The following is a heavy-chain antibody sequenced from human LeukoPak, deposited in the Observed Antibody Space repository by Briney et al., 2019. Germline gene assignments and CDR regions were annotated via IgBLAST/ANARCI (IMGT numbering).Heavy chain of an antibody. V-gene: IGHV3-30*02. CDR3: ANGGREDYDFWSGSQTSGYYMDA. D-gene: IGHD3-3*01. CDR2: IRYDGSNK. Sequence: GGSLRLSCAASGFTFSSYGMHWVRQAPGKGLEWVAFIRYDGSNKYYADSVKGRFTISRDNSKNTLYLQMNSLRAEDTAVYYCANGGREDYDFWSGSQTSGYYMDAWGKGTTVTVSS. CDR1: GFTFSSYG. J-gene: IGHJ6*03.